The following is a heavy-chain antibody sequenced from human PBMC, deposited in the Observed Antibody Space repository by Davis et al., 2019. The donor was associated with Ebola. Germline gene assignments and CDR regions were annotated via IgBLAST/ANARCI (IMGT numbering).Heavy chain of an antibody. V-gene: IGHV3-49*04. J-gene: IGHJ6*02. CDR1: GFTFGDYA. CDR3: TRDLKQPPPSYYYGMDV. CDR2: VRSKSYGGKA. Sequence: PGGSLRLSCTAFGFTFGDYAMNWVRQAPGKGLEWVGFVRSKSYGGKAAYAASVQGRFTISRDDSRGIAYLQMNSLKAEDSAVYYCTRDLKQPPPSYYYGMDVWGPGTLVTVSS. D-gene: IGHD6-13*01.